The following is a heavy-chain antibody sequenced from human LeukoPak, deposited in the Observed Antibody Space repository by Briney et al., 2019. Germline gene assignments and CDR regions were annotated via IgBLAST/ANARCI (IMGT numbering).Heavy chain of an antibody. J-gene: IGHJ5*02. CDR2: ISGSSSTI. Sequence: GGSLRLSCAASGFTFNSHSMNWVRQAPGKGLEWVSYISGSSSTIYYADSVKGRFTISRDNAKNSLYLQMNSLRAEDTAVYYCARGSGSYSFNLLGFDPWGQGILVTVSS. CDR1: GFTFNSHS. D-gene: IGHD1-26*01. CDR3: ARGSGSYSFNLLGFDP. V-gene: IGHV3-48*01.